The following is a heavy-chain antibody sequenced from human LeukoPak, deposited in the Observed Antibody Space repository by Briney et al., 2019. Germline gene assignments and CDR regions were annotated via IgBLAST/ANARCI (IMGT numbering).Heavy chain of an antibody. D-gene: IGHD2-8*02. CDR3: ARVTGTWWADY. Sequence: PGGSLRLSCAASGFTVSNYGMNWVRQAPGEGLEWVSYISSSGTTLYYADSVKGRFTISRDNAKNSLHLQMNSLRDVDTAVYYCARVTGTWWADYWGQGTLVTVSS. CDR2: ISSSGTTL. V-gene: IGHV3-48*02. CDR1: GFTVSNYG. J-gene: IGHJ4*02.